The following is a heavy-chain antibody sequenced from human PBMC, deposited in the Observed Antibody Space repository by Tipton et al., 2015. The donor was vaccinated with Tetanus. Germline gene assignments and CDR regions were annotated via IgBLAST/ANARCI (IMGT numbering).Heavy chain of an antibody. V-gene: IGHV3-30*04. J-gene: IGHJ4*02. D-gene: IGHD2-8*01. CDR3: VSGARGWVMYFHCES. CDR2: LSDHGTYQ. CDR1: GFTFSSYT. Sequence: SLRLSCAASGFTFSSYTMHWVRQTPGRGLEWLTMLSDHGTYQSSAESVKGRFTISRDNSMSNLYLQMDNLRPEDTALYYCVSGARGWVMYFHCESGGQGTQVTVSS.